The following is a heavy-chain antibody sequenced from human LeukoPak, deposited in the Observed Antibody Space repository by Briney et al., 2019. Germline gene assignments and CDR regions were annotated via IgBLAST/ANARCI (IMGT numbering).Heavy chain of an antibody. CDR1: GGSISSNW. V-gene: IGHV4-4*02. CDR3: GRPLSYYSDSSGDNAFDI. CDR2: IDHSGNT. D-gene: IGHD3-22*01. Sequence: SGTLSLTCAVSGGSISSNWWSWVRQPPGKGLEWIGEIDHSGNTNYNPSLKSRVTISVDTSKNQFSLKLSSVTAADTAVYYCGRPLSYYSDSSGDNAFDIWGQGTMVTVSS. J-gene: IGHJ3*02.